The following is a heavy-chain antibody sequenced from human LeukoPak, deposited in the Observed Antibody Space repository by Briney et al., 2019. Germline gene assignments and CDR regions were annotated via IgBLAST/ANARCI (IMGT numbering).Heavy chain of an antibody. CDR2: ISWDGGST. CDR3: AKANHPIQLQGYMDV. D-gene: IGHD5-18*01. Sequence: PGGSLRLSCAASGFTFDDYTMHWVRQAPGKGLEWVSLISWDGGSTYYADSVKGRFTISRDNSKNSLYLQMNSLRTEDTALYYCAKANHPIQLQGYMDVWGKGTTVTVSS. V-gene: IGHV3-43*01. CDR1: GFTFDDYT. J-gene: IGHJ6*03.